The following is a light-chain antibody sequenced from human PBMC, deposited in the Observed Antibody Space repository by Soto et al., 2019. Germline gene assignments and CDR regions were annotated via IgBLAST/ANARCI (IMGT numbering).Light chain of an antibody. CDR2: DVN. V-gene: IGLV2-14*03. CDR1: SRDVGGYSY. CDR3: SSFTSYSTLV. Sequence: QSALTQPASVSGSPGQSITISCTGTSRDVGGYSYVSWYQQHPGKAPKLMIYDVNNRPSGVSDRFSGSKSGNTASLTISGLQAEDESDYYCSSFTSYSTLVFGGGTKPTVL. J-gene: IGLJ2*01.